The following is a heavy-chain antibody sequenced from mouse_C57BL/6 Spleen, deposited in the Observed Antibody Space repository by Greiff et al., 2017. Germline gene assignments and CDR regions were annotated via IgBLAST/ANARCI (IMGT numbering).Heavy chain of an antibody. CDR1: GYTFTDYE. Sequence: VQLVESGAELVRPGASVTLSCKASGYTFTDYEMHWVKQTPVHGLDWIGAIDPENGGTAYNQKFKGKAILTADKSSSTAYMELRSLTSEDSAVYYCTRCYSKNFDYWGQGTTLTVSS. CDR2: IDPENGGT. D-gene: IGHD2-5*01. J-gene: IGHJ2*01. V-gene: IGHV1-15*01. CDR3: TRCYSKNFDY.